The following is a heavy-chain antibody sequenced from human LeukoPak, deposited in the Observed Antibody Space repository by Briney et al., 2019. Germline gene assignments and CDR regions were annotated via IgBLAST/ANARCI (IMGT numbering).Heavy chain of an antibody. CDR2: INHSGST. CDR1: GGSFSGYY. V-gene: IGHV4-34*01. CDR3: ARAGYQLLYRTGAFDI. D-gene: IGHD2-2*02. J-gene: IGHJ3*02. Sequence: IPSETLSLTCAVYGGSFSGYYWSWIRQPPGKGLGWIGEINHSGSTNYNPSLKSRVTISVDTSKNQFSLKLSSVTAADTAVYYCARAGYQLLYRTGAFDIWGQGTMVTVSS.